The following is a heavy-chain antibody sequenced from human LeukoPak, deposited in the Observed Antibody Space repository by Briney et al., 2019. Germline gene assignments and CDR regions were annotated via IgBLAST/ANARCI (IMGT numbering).Heavy chain of an antibody. CDR1: GFTFSSYG. D-gene: IGHD2-2*01. Sequence: GGSLRLSCAASGFTFSSYGIHWVRQAPGKGLEWVAFIRFDGSNKNYADSVKGRFTISRDNSKNTLHLQMNSLRPEDTAVYYCPKDQGFVVPAARDYYFDYWGQGTLVTVSS. V-gene: IGHV3-30*02. CDR3: PKDQGFVVPAARDYYFDY. J-gene: IGHJ4*02. CDR2: IRFDGSNK.